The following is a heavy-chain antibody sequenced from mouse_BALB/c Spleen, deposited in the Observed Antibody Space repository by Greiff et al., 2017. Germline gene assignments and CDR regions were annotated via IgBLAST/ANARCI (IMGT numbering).Heavy chain of an antibody. J-gene: IGHJ4*01. CDR2: ISYSGST. CDR1: GYSITSDYA. Sequence: EVKLQESGPGLVKPSQSLSLTCTVTGYSITSDYAWNWIRQFPGNKLEWMGYISYSGSTSYNPSLKSRISITRDTSKNQFFLQLNSVTTEDTATYYCATGSVAMDYWGQGTSVTVSS. V-gene: IGHV3-2*02. CDR3: ATGSVAMDY.